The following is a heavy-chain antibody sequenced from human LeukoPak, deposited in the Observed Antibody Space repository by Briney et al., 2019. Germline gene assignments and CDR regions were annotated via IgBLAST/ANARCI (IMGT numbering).Heavy chain of an antibody. J-gene: IGHJ5*02. CDR2: IRYDGSDK. Sequence: GGSLRLSCAAPGFSFSNYGMHWVRHAPGKGLEWVAFIRYDGSDKYYADSVKGRFTISRDNFKNTLYLQMNSLRAEDTGIYYCAKKGGYQLSTFDPWGQGTLVTVSS. V-gene: IGHV3-30*02. D-gene: IGHD5-12*01. CDR1: GFSFSNYG. CDR3: AKKGGYQLSTFDP.